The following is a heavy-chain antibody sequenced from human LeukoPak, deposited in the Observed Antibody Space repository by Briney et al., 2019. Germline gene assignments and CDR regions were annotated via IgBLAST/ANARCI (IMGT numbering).Heavy chain of an antibody. CDR3: ARGRIAKIVVVHSFHYGMDV. CDR1: GGSFTDYF. J-gene: IGHJ6*02. D-gene: IGHD3-22*01. V-gene: IGHV4-34*01. Sequence: SETLSLTCDVFGGSFTDYFWTWLRQPPGKGLEWVGEINDYTGNTNYNPSLNSRVSISLEKSKNQFSLELRSVTAADTAVYYCARGRIAKIVVVHSFHYGMDVWGQGTTVTVSS. CDR2: INDYTGNT.